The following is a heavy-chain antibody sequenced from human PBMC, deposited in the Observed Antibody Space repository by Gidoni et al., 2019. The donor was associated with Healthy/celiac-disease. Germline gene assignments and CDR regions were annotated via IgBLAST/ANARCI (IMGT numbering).Heavy chain of an antibody. CDR1: GFPFSTYV. CDR2: ISYDGSSK. D-gene: IGHD6-13*01. J-gene: IGHJ3*02. Sequence: QVQLVESGGGVVQPGRSLRLSCSASGFPFSTYVMHWVRQAPGKGLEWVAVISYDGSSKYYGDSVKGRFMISRDNSKNTLFLQMNSLRDEDTAVYYCARQLRAAGIRDAFHIWGQGTMVIVSS. V-gene: IGHV3-30-3*01. CDR3: ARQLRAAGIRDAFHI.